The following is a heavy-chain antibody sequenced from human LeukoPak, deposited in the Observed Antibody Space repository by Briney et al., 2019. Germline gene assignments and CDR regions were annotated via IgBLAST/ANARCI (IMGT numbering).Heavy chain of an antibody. CDR2: IGGSGGTK. V-gene: IGHV3-23*01. D-gene: IGHD3-22*01. J-gene: IGHJ1*01. CDR1: GFTFSTYV. CDR3: ARDLVPYYYDSSGYPEYFQH. Sequence: PGGSLRLSCAASGFTFSTYVMTWVRQAPGKGLEWVSGIGGSGGTKYYADSVKGRFAISRDNPKNTLYLQMNSLRAEDTAVYYCARDLVPYYYDSSGYPEYFQHWGQGTLVTVSS.